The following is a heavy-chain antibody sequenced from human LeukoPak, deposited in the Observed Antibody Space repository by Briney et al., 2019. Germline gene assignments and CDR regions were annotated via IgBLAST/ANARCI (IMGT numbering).Heavy chain of an antibody. CDR1: GGSFSGYY. CDR3: ARGDSGRVLRYFDWLQKPKYYYYYYMDV. V-gene: IGHV4-34*01. CDR2: INHSGST. J-gene: IGHJ6*03. D-gene: IGHD3-9*01. Sequence: SETLSLTCAVYGGSFSGYYWSWIRQPPGKGLEWIGEINHSGSTNYNPSPKSRVTISVDTCKNKFSLTLSSVTAADTAVYYCARGDSGRVLRYFDWLQKPKYYYYYYMDVWGKGTTVTVSS.